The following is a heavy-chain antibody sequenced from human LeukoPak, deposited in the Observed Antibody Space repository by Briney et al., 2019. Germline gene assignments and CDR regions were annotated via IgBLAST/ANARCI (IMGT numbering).Heavy chain of an antibody. CDR3: ATAIDRHCSGGSCYISPFDY. D-gene: IGHD2-15*01. J-gene: IGHJ4*02. V-gene: IGHV1-24*01. CDR1: GYTLTELS. Sequence: GASVKVSCKVSGYTLTELSMHCVRQAPGKGLEWMGGFDPEDGETIYAQKFQGRVTMTEDTSTDTAYMELSSLRSEDTAVYYCATAIDRHCSGGSCYISPFDYWGQGTLVTVSS. CDR2: FDPEDGET.